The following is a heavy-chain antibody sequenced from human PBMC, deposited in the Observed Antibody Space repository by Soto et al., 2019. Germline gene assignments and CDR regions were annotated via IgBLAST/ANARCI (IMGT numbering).Heavy chain of an antibody. CDR3: ARRLLWFGESAFDY. D-gene: IGHD3-10*01. CDR2: IYYSGST. CDR1: GGSISSSSYY. Sequence: SETLSLTCTVSGGSISSSSYYWVWIRHPPGKGLEWIGSIYYSGSTYYNPSPKSRVTISVDTSKNQFSLKLSSVTAADTAVYYCARRLLWFGESAFDYWGQGTLVTVSS. J-gene: IGHJ4*02. V-gene: IGHV4-39*01.